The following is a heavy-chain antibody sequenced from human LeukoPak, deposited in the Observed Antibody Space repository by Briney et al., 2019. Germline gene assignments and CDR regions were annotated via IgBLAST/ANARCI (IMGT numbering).Heavy chain of an antibody. J-gene: IGHJ4*02. V-gene: IGHV3-66*01. D-gene: IGHD6-6*01. CDR2: IYLGGST. CDR3: ARASSSEGYFFDS. Sequence: GGSLRLSCAASGFNLSTNYVSWVRQAPGKGLEWVSLIYLGGSTYHADSVKGRFTISRDNSKNTLYLQMNSLRVEDTAVYYCARASSSEGYFFDSWGEGTLVTVSS. CDR1: GFNLSTNY.